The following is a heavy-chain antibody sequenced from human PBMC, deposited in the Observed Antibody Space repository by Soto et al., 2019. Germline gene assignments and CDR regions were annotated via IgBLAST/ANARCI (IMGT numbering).Heavy chain of an antibody. CDR3: ASEINGVGDY. CDR1: GYTLSSYG. Sequence: QVELVQSGGEVKKPGASVKVSCKASGYTLSSYGIDWVRQAPGQGLEWMGWISPNNGQTNYAQKFADRVTLTTDTTTTIAYMELRSLRSDDTAVYYCASEINGVGDYWGQGTLVTGSS. V-gene: IGHV1-18*01. D-gene: IGHD2-8*01. CDR2: ISPNNGQT. J-gene: IGHJ4*02.